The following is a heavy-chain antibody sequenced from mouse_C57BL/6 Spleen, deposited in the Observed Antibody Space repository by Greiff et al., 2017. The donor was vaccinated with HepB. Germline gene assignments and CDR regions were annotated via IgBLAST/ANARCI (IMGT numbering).Heavy chain of an antibody. J-gene: IGHJ3*01. CDR3: ARDGNYVRFAY. V-gene: IGHV5-17*01. CDR1: GFTFSDYG. CDR2: ISSGSSTI. Sequence: EVNVVESGGGLVKPGGSLKLSCAASGFTFSDYGMHWVRQAPEKGLEWVAYISSGSSTIYYADTVKGRFTISRDNAKNTLFLQMTSLRSEDTAMYYCARDGNYVRFAYWGQGTLVTVSA. D-gene: IGHD2-1*01.